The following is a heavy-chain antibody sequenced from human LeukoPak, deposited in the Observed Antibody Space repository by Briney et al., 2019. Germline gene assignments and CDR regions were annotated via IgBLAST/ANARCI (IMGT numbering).Heavy chain of an antibody. CDR3: ARGPGYNYGYLLDY. V-gene: IGHV4-39*01. CDR2: IYYRGST. D-gene: IGHD5-18*01. Sequence: SETLSLTCTVSGGSISSSGYYWGWIRQPPGKGLEWIGSIYYRGSTYYNSSLKSRVTISVDTSKNQFSLKLSSVTAADTAVYYCARGPGYNYGYLLDYWGQGTLVTVSS. J-gene: IGHJ4*02. CDR1: GGSISSSGYY.